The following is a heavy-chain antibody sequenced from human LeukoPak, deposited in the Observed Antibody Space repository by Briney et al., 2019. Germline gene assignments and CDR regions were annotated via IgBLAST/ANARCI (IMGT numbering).Heavy chain of an antibody. J-gene: IGHJ5*02. CDR1: GGSFSGYY. D-gene: IGHD6-13*01. Sequence: SETLSLTCAVYGGSFSGYYWSWIRQPPGKGLEWIGEINHSGSTNYNPSLKSRVTISVDTSKNQFSLKLSSVTAADTAAYYCARGRHSSSWYESMYNWFDPWGQGTLVTVSS. CDR2: INHSGST. V-gene: IGHV4-34*01. CDR3: ARGRHSSSWYESMYNWFDP.